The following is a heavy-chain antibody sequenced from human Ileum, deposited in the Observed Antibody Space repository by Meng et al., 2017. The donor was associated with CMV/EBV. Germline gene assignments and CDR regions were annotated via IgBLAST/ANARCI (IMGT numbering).Heavy chain of an antibody. CDR2: INPNTGVT. CDR1: FPGYH. J-gene: IGHJ5*02. V-gene: IGHV1-2*02. Sequence: FPGYHMHWVRRGPGQGLEWMGWINPNTGVTKYAQKFQGRVTMTRDTSISTAYMDLSSLKSDDTAVYYCARDFSQGGHDFWGGPNWFDPWGQGTLVTVSS. CDR3: ARDFSQGGHDFWGGPNWFDP. D-gene: IGHD3-3*01.